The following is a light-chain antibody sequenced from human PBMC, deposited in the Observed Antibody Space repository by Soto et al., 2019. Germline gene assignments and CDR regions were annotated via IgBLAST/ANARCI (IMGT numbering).Light chain of an antibody. Sequence: QSALTQPASVSGSPGQSITISCTGTSNDIGSYNLVSWYQQHPGKAPKVMIYEGSKRPSGVSNRFSGSKSGNTASLTISGLQAEDEADYYCCSYAGSSTLVVFGGGTKLTVL. J-gene: IGLJ2*01. V-gene: IGLV2-23*03. CDR2: EGS. CDR1: SNDIGSYNL. CDR3: CSYAGSSTLVV.